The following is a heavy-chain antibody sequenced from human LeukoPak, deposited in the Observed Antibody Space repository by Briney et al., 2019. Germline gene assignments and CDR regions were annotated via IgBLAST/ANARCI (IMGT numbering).Heavy chain of an antibody. D-gene: IGHD4-17*01. V-gene: IGHV1-46*01. CDR1: GYTFTSYY. CDR2: INPSGGST. J-gene: IGHJ4*02. CDR3: ARGSSYGDHPNGFGY. Sequence: ASVEVSCKASGYTFTSYYMHWVRQAPGQGLEWMGIINPSGGSTSYAQKFQGRVTMTRDTSTSTVYMELSSLRAEDTAVYYCARGSSYGDHPNGFGYWGQGNLGTVSS.